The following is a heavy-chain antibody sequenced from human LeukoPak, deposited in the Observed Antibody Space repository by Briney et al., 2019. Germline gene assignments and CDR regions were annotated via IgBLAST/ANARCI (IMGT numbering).Heavy chain of an antibody. Sequence: GEPLKISCKCSGYRFTTYWIGWVRQMPGKGLEWMGIIYPSDSDTRYSPSFQGQVTISADKSISTAYLQWSSLKASDTAMYYCVRLVNFWSGFADWGQGTLVTVSS. J-gene: IGHJ4*02. CDR2: IYPSDSDT. D-gene: IGHD3-3*01. CDR1: GYRFTTYW. CDR3: VRLVNFWSGFAD. V-gene: IGHV5-51*01.